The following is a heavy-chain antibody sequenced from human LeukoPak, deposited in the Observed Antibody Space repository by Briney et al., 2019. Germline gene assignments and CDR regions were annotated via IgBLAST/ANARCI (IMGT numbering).Heavy chain of an antibody. D-gene: IGHD3-10*01. CDR3: ARGGVDYYGSGTYYLMYYFDY. CDR1: GGTFSSYA. V-gene: IGHV1-69*06. J-gene: IGHJ4*02. CDR2: IIPIFGTA. Sequence: ASVKVSCKASGGTFSSYAISWVRQAPGQGLEWMGGIIPIFGTANYAQKFQGRVTITADKSTSTAYMELSSLRAEDTAVYFCARGGVDYYGSGTYYLMYYFDYWGQGALVTVSS.